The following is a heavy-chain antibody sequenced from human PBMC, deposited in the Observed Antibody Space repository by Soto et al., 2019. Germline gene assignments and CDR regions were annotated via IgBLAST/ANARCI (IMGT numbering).Heavy chain of an antibody. CDR2: IYYSGST. V-gene: IGHV4-59*01. J-gene: IGHJ4*02. Sequence: SEPLALPSTVSGRSISSFYWTWIPQPPGKELEWIGYIYYSGSTNYNPSLKSRVTISLDTSKNQFSLELSSVTAADTAVYYCARLPAAEYFDYWRQGNLVTVSS. D-gene: IGHD6-25*01. CDR1: GRSISSFY. CDR3: ARLPAAEYFDY.